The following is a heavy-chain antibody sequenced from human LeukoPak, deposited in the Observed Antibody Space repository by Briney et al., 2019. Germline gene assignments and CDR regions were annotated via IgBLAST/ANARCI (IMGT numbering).Heavy chain of an antibody. CDR3: VRPLANASDV. CDR1: GGSISSSSYY. Sequence: SETLSLTCTVTGGSISSSSYYWGWIRQPQGKGPEWSGIISYTVNTFYNPSLKSRVTASVDPSKNQFTLKLSTVTAAATAMYYCVRPLANASDVWGEGIIVTVSS. V-gene: IGHV4-39*01. J-gene: IGHJ3*01. CDR2: ISYTVNT.